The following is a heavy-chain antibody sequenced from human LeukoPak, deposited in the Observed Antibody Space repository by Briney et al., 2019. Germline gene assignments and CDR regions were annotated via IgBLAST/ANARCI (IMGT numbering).Heavy chain of an antibody. D-gene: IGHD3-10*01. Sequence: SDTLSLTCTVSGGSISSSSYYWGWIRQLPGKGLEWIGSIYYSGSTYYNPSLKSRVTISVDTSKNQFSLELSSVTAADTAMYYCASRTRFGELRFDYWGQGTLVTVSS. CDR3: ASRTRFGELRFDY. CDR2: IYYSGST. CDR1: GGSISSSSYY. J-gene: IGHJ4*02. V-gene: IGHV4-39*01.